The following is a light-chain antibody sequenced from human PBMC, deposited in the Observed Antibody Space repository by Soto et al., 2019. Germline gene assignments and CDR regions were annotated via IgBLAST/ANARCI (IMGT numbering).Light chain of an antibody. CDR3: QTSGTGFVV. J-gene: IGLJ2*01. Sequence: QLVLTQSPSASASLGASVKLTCTLSSGHSSYAIAWHQQQPEKGPRYLMKLNSDGSHSKGDGIPDRFSGSSSGAERYLTISSLQSEDEADYYCQTSGTGFVVFGGGTKLTVL. CDR2: LNSDGSH. V-gene: IGLV4-69*01. CDR1: SGHSSYA.